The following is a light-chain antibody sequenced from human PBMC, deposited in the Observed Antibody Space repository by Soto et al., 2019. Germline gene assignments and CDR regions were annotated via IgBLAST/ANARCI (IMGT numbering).Light chain of an antibody. CDR1: QSVSTW. CDR3: QHYNSYSEA. Sequence: DIQMTQSPATLSASVGDRVTITGRASQSVSTWLAWYQQKPGKAPKLLIYKASTLKSGVPSRFSGSGSGTEFTLTISSLQPDDFATYYCQHYNSYSEAFGQGTKVDI. CDR2: KAS. J-gene: IGKJ1*01. V-gene: IGKV1-5*03.